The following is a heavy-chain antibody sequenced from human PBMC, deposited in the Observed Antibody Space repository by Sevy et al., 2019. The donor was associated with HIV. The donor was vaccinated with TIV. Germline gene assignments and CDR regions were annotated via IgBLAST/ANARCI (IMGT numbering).Heavy chain of an antibody. Sequence: GGSLRLSCAASGFTFSSYGMHWVRQAPGKGLEWVAVITYDGSNKYDAHSVKGQFTISRDNSKNTLYLQMNSLRAEDTAVYYCATGRPSIAAAGTEYFDYWGQGTLVTVSS. J-gene: IGHJ4*02. CDR2: ITYDGSNK. D-gene: IGHD6-13*01. V-gene: IGHV3-30*03. CDR3: ATGRPSIAAAGTEYFDY. CDR1: GFTFSSYG.